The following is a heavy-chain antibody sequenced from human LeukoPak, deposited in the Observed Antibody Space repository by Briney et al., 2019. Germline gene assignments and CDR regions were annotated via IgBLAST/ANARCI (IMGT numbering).Heavy chain of an antibody. Sequence: PGIPLRLSCVASGLAISSYGIHWVGQAQGKGQDRGSFLSYNRNNKFYGDSVKGRFTISRDNSKNTLYLQMNSLRAEDTAVYYCAKDWLQYYYGSGDTNYFDPWGQGTLVTVSS. CDR3: AKDWLQYYYGSGDTNYFDP. J-gene: IGHJ5*02. CDR1: GLAISSYG. D-gene: IGHD3-10*01. V-gene: IGHV3-30*18. CDR2: LSYNRNNK.